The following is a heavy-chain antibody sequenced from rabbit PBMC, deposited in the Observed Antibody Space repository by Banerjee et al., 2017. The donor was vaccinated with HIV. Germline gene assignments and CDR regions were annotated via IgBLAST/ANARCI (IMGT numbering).Heavy chain of an antibody. Sequence: QEQLVESGGGLVKPGGSLKLSCKASGFDFSSYGVSWVRQVPGKGLEWIGYIDPVFDSTYYATLVNGRFTIPSHNAQNTLYLQMNGLTSAHTATYFCVRDDYGDIDLWGPGTLVTVS. CDR1: GFDFSSYG. CDR3: VRDDYGDIDL. D-gene: IGHD2-1*01. CDR2: IDPVFDST. V-gene: IGHV1S47*01. J-gene: IGHJ4*01.